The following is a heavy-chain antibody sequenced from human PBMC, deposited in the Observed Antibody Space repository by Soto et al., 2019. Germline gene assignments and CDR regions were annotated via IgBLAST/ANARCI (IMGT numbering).Heavy chain of an antibody. CDR3: ARGPYYDFLGYMDV. J-gene: IGHJ6*03. CDR2: IIPILGIA. CDR1: GRTFSSYT. V-gene: IGHV1-69*02. Sequence: QVQLVHSGAEVKKPGSSLKVSCKASGRTFSSYTISWVRQATGQGLEWMGRIIPILGIANYAQKFQGRVTITADKSTSTAYMELSSLRSEDTAVYYCARGPYYDFLGYMDVWGKGTTVTVSS. D-gene: IGHD3-3*01.